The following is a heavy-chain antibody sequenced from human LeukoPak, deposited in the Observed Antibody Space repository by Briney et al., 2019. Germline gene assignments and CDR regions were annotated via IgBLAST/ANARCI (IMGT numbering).Heavy chain of an antibody. CDR2: MNPNSGNT. CDR1: GYTFTSYD. D-gene: IGHD3-9*01. V-gene: IGHV1-8*01. CDR3: ARGGRYDILTGYGMDV. Sequence: ASVKVSCKASGYTFTSYDINWVRQATGQGLEWMGWMNPNSGNTGYAQKFQGRVTMTRNTSISTAYMELSSLRSEDTAVYYCARGGRYDILTGYGMDVRGQGTTVTVSS. J-gene: IGHJ6*02.